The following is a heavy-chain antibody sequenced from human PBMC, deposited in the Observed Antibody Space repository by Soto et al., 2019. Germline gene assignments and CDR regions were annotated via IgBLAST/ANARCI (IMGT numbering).Heavy chain of an antibody. CDR2: ISGSSDYI. J-gene: IGHJ6*02. CDR1: GFTFSSPS. Sequence: GCLRLSCAASGFTFSSPSMNWVRQAPGRGLEWVAAISGSSDYIYYADSVKGRFTISRDNAKTSLYIQMNSLRAEDTAVYYCARDHRYCSGSSCRPYYYYYGMDVWGQGTTVTVSS. D-gene: IGHD2-15*01. V-gene: IGHV3-21*01. CDR3: ARDHRYCSGSSCRPYYYYYGMDV.